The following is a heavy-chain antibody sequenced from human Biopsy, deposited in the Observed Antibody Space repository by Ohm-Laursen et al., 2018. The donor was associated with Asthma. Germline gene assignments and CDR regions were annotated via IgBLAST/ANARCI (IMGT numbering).Heavy chain of an antibody. CDR2: VSSDGHNK. J-gene: IGHJ3*02. CDR1: GFVFSQCG. V-gene: IGHV3-30*03. Sequence: SLRLSCAATGFVFSQCGMHWVRQGPGKGLEWVALVSSDGHNKYYEDSVKGRFTISRDNSRNRLYLQINRLTVEDSAVYFCARQSGQDSGGTGAFDRWGQGIMVAVSS. CDR3: ARQSGQDSGGTGAFDR. D-gene: IGHD4-23*01.